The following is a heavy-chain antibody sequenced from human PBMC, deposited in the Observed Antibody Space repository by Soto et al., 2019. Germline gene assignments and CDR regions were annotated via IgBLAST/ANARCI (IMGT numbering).Heavy chain of an antibody. D-gene: IGHD3-10*01. CDR3: AKDRSTYYLVPPFDP. CDR1: GFTFSSYA. V-gene: IGHV3-23*01. Sequence: GGSLRLSCAASGFTFSSYAMSWVRQAPGKGMEWVAAISGSGGSTYYADSVKGRFTISRENSKNTLYLQMNSLRAEDTAVYYCAKDRSTYYLVPPFDPWGQGTLVTVSS. J-gene: IGHJ5*02. CDR2: ISGSGGST.